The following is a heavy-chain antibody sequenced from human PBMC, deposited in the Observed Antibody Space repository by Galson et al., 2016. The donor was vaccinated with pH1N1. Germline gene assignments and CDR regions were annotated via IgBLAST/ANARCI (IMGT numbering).Heavy chain of an antibody. CDR3: ARETPSPSPTALRYFDWSRGLSAFDM. V-gene: IGHV7-4-1*02. D-gene: IGHD3-9*01. CDR2: INTKTGNP. Sequence: SVKVSCKASGFTFSNHGINWVRQAPGQGLEWMGWINTKTGNPTYAQGFTGRFVFSLDTSVNTAYLQINSLKADDTAVYYCARETPSPSPTALRYFDWSRGLSAFDMWGRGTLVTVSS. CDR1: GFTFSNHG. J-gene: IGHJ3*02.